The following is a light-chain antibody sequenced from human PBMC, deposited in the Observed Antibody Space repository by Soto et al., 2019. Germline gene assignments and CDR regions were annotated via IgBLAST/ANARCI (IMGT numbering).Light chain of an antibody. J-gene: IGKJ1*01. CDR2: DAS. CDR3: QQRSNWPPTWT. V-gene: IGKV3-11*01. CDR1: QSVSSY. Sequence: EIVLSQSPATLSLSPGERATLSCRASQSVSSYLAWYQPKPGQAPRLLIYDASKRATGIPARFSGSGSGTDFTLPISSLEPEDFAVYYCQQRSNWPPTWTFGQGTKVEVK.